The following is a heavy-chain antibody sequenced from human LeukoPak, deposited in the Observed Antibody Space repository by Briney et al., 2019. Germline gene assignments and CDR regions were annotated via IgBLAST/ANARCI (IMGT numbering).Heavy chain of an antibody. CDR3: ARVRDDSSGYYPHDY. V-gene: IGHV3-64*01. Sequence: GGSLRLSCAASGFTFSSYAMHWVRQAPGKGLEYVSAISSNGGSTYYANSVKGRFTISRDNSKNTLYLQMGSLRAEDMAVYYCARVRDDSSGYYPHDYWGQGTLVTVSS. J-gene: IGHJ4*02. CDR2: ISSNGGST. D-gene: IGHD3-22*01. CDR1: GFTFSSYA.